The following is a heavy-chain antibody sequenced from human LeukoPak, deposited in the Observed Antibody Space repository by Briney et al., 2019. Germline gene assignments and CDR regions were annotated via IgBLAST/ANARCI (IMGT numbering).Heavy chain of an antibody. J-gene: IGHJ6*02. CDR3: AGAVDYYYYGMDV. V-gene: IGHV4-59*01. CDR1: GGSISSYY. Sequence: SETLSLTCTVSGGSISSYYWSWIRQPPGKGLEWIGYIYYSGSTNYNPSLKSRVTISVDTSKNQFSLKLSSVTAADTAVYYCAGAVDYYYYGMDVWGQGTTVTVSS. D-gene: IGHD6-19*01. CDR2: IYYSGST.